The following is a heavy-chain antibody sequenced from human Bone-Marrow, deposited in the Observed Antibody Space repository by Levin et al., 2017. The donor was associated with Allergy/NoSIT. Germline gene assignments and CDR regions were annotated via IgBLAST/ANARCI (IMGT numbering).Heavy chain of an antibody. J-gene: IGHJ3*02. Sequence: GGSLRLSCAASGFTFSSYAMSWVRQAPGKGLEWVSAISGSGGSTYYADSVKGRFTISRDNSKNTLYLQMNSLRAEDTAVYYCAKTLYYYGSANDAFDIWGQGTMVTVSS. D-gene: IGHD3-10*01. CDR3: AKTLYYYGSANDAFDI. V-gene: IGHV3-23*01. CDR1: GFTFSSYA. CDR2: ISGSGGST.